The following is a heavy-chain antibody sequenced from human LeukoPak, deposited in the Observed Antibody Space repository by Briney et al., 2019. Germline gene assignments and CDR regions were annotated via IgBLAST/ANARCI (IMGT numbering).Heavy chain of an antibody. CDR1: GLTVSSYS. D-gene: IGHD2-15*01. CDR3: ARARASGRSGFDY. J-gene: IGHJ4*02. V-gene: IGHV3-48*02. CDR2: ISSSSSTI. Sequence: GGSLRLSCVASGLTVSSYSMNWVRQVPGKGLEWVSYISSSSSTIYYADSVKGRFTISRDNAKNSLDLQMNSLRDEDTAVYYCARARASGRSGFDYWGQGTLVTASS.